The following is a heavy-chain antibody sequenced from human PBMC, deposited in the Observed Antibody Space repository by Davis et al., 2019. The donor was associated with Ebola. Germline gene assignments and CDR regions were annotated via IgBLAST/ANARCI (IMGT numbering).Heavy chain of an antibody. CDR3: ARGDSRRVGARDYYYYYGMDV. CDR2: INPNHDGG. D-gene: IGHD1-26*01. CDR1: GYTFSAYW. V-gene: IGHV1-46*01. J-gene: IGHJ6*02. Sequence: ASVKVSCKASGYTFSAYWLHWVRQAPGQGLEWMGIINPNHDGGSYAQSFEGRLSITRDMPANTVYMELRSLRSDDTAVYYCARGDSRRVGARDYYYYYGMDVWGQGTTVTVSS.